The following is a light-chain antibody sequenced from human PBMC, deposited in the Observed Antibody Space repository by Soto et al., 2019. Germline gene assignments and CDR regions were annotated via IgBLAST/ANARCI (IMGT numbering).Light chain of an antibody. Sequence: PSSLSASVGDRVTITCRASQSISSYLNWYQQEPGKAPRLLIYTTSNLQSGVPSRFSGSGSGTDFTLTISSLQPEDFATYYCQQSYSTPPITFGQGTRLEIK. J-gene: IGKJ5*01. CDR2: TTS. CDR3: QQSYSTPPIT. CDR1: QSISSY. V-gene: IGKV1-39*01.